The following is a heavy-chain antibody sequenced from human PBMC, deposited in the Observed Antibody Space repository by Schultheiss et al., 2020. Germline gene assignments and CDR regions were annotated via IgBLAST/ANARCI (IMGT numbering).Heavy chain of an antibody. V-gene: IGHV3-23*01. CDR3: ARSVALEMATTSFDY. J-gene: IGHJ4*02. CDR2: ISGSGGST. Sequence: GGSLRLSCSASGFTFSSYAMSWVRQAPGKGLEWVSAISGSGGSTYYADSVKGRFTISRDNSKNTLYLQMNSLRAEDTAVYYCARSVALEMATTSFDYWGQGTLVTVSS. CDR1: GFTFSSYA. D-gene: IGHD5-24*01.